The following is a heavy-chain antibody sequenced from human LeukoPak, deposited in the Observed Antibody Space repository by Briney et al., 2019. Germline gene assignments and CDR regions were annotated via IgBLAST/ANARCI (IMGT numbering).Heavy chain of an antibody. CDR2: HYHTGRI. CDR3: ARDGSDNWGLFDN. J-gene: IGHJ4*02. Sequence: SETLSLTCSVSGGSISGTSYCWGWIRQPPGKGPEWIGSHYHTGRIYHNPSLNSQVTISVDTSKNQFSLKLSSVTDADTAVYYCARDGSDNWGLFDNWGRGTLVTVSS. CDR1: GGSISGTSYC. V-gene: IGHV4-39*07. D-gene: IGHD1-1*01.